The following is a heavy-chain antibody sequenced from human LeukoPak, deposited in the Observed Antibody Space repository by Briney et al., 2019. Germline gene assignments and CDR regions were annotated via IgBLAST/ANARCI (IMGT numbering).Heavy chain of an antibody. D-gene: IGHD4-23*01. V-gene: IGHV3-23*01. CDR3: AKPLEKYTYGGNFDY. CDR2: ISSSADST. CDR1: GFTFSSYA. Sequence: GGSLRLSCEASGFTFSSYAMSWVRQAPGKGLAWVSVISSSADSTYYADSVKGRFTISRDNSRNTLYLQMNNLRAEDTAVYYCAKPLEKYTYGGNFDYWGQGILVTVSS. J-gene: IGHJ4*02.